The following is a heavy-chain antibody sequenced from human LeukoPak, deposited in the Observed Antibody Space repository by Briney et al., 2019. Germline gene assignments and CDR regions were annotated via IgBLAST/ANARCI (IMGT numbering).Heavy chain of an antibody. J-gene: IGHJ4*02. CDR3: ARHGHSGSFRFDY. Sequence: SETLSLTCTVSGGSISSYHWSWIRQPPGKGLEWIGYIYTSGSTNYNPSLKSRVTISVDTSKNQFSLKLSSVTAADTAVYHCARHGHSGSFRFDYWGQGTLVTVSS. V-gene: IGHV4-4*09. D-gene: IGHD1-26*01. CDR1: GGSISSYH. CDR2: IYTSGST.